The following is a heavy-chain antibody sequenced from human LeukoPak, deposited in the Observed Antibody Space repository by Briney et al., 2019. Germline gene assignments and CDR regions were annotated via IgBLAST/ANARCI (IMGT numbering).Heavy chain of an antibody. V-gene: IGHV3-30-3*01. J-gene: IGHJ6*02. Sequence: GGSLRLSCAASGFTFSSYAMHWVRQAPGKGLEWVAVISYDGSNKYYADSVKGRFTISRDNSKNTLYLQMNSLRAEDTAVYYCARGPYGPLYGMDVWGQGTTVTVSS. CDR2: ISYDGSNK. CDR3: ARGPYGPLYGMDV. D-gene: IGHD3-16*01. CDR1: GFTFSSYA.